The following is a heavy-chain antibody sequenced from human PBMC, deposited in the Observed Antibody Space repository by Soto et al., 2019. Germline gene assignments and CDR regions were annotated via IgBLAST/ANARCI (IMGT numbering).Heavy chain of an antibody. J-gene: IGHJ4*02. CDR3: THANTTSGYDY. CDR2: AYWDDDE. Sequence: QITLKESGPSLVKPTQTLTLTCTFSGFSLSTSGVGVGWIRQPPGKVLEGLALAYWDDDERYCASLKSRLTTTKDIPKNQVVLTTTIMGPVDTATYYCTHANTTSGYDYWGQGTMVTVSS. D-gene: IGHD6-25*01. V-gene: IGHV2-5*02. CDR1: GFSLSTSGVG.